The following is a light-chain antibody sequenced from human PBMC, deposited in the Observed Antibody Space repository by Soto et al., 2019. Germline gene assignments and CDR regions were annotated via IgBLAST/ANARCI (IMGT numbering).Light chain of an antibody. V-gene: IGKV3-20*01. CDR2: GAS. CDR3: QQFASSPLT. J-gene: IGKJ1*01. Sequence: EIVLTQSPGTLSLSPGERATLSCRASQSLSSYLAWYQQKPGQAPRLLIYGASSRATGIPDRFSGSGSGTDFTLTISRVEPEDFAVYHCQQFASSPLTFGRGTKVEIK. CDR1: QSLSSY.